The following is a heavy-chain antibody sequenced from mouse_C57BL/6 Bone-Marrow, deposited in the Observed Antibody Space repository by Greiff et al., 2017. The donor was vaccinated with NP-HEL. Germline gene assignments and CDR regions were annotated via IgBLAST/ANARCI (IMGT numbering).Heavy chain of an antibody. V-gene: IGHV1-81*01. CDR1: GYTFTSYG. CDR3: ARSATIVTG. CDR2: IYPRSGNT. Sequence: VQLQQSGAELARPGASVKLSCKASGYTFTSYGISWVKQRTGQGLEWIGEIYPRSGNTYYNEKFKGKATLTADKSSSTAYMGLRSLTSEDSAVYFCARSATIVTGWGQGTLVTVSA. J-gene: IGHJ3*02. D-gene: IGHD2-5*01.